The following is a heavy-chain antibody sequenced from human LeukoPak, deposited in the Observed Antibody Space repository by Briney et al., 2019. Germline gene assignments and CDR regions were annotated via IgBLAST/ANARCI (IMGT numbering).Heavy chain of an antibody. J-gene: IGHJ2*01. V-gene: IGHV4-4*02. CDR3: ARDLAVRAVRYFDL. CDR2: IYYSGST. Sequence: SETLSLTCAVSGGSISSTNWWSWVRQPPGKGLEWIGYIYYSGSTNYNPSLKSRVTISVDTSKNQFSLKLSSVTAADTAVYYCARDLAVRAVRYFDLWGRGTLVTVSS. CDR1: GGSISSTNW. D-gene: IGHD3-10*01.